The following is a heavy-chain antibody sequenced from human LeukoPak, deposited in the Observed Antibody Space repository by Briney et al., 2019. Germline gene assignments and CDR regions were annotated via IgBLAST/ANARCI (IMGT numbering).Heavy chain of an antibody. V-gene: IGHV2-70*11. Sequence: ESGPALVKPTQTLTLTCTFSGFSLSTSGMCVSWIRQPPGKALEWLARIDWDNDKYYSTSLKTRLTISKDTSKNQVVLTMTNMDPVDTATYYCARSQNVLYNAFDIWGQGTMVTVSS. CDR1: GFSLSTSGMC. D-gene: IGHD2-8*02. J-gene: IGHJ3*02. CDR3: ARSQNVLYNAFDI. CDR2: IDWDNDK.